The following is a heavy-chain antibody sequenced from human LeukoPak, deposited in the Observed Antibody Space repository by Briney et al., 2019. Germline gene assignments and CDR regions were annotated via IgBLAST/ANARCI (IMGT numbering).Heavy chain of an antibody. CDR3: TTGGVVPALHYYYYYTDV. J-gene: IGHJ6*03. CDR2: IKSKTDGGTT. CDR1: GFTFSNAW. D-gene: IGHD2-2*01. V-gene: IGHV3-15*01. Sequence: GGSLRLSCAASGFTFSNAWMSWVRQAPGKGLEWVGRIKSKTDGGTTDYAAPVKGRFTISRDDLKNTLYLQMNSLKTEDTAVYYCTTGGVVPALHYYYYYTDVWGKGTTVTVSS.